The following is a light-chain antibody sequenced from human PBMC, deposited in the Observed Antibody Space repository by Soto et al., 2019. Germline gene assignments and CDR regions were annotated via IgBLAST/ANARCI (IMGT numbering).Light chain of an antibody. CDR1: QSIRHY. CDR2: GAS. Sequence: DIQMIQSPPTLSASVGDRVTITCRASQSIRHYLAWYQQMPGKAPKLLIYGASTLQSGVPSRFSGSGSGTKFTLTISSLQPDDFGTYFCQHHNSYSQTFGQGTKVDIK. CDR3: QHHNSYSQT. J-gene: IGKJ1*01. V-gene: IGKV1-5*01.